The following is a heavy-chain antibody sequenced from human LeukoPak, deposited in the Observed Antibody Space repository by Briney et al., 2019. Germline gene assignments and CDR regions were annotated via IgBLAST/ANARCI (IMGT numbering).Heavy chain of an antibody. CDR3: ARDPCHGALDY. V-gene: IGHV3-7*03. J-gene: IGHJ4*02. Sequence: GGSLRLSCAASGFTFSSYWMNWARQAPGKGLEWVANIKQDGTEEYYVDSVRGRFGISKDNAKNSLYLQMNSLRAEDTAVYYCARDPCHGALDYWGQGALVTVSS. D-gene: IGHD2-2*01. CDR1: GFTFSSYW. CDR2: IKQDGTEE.